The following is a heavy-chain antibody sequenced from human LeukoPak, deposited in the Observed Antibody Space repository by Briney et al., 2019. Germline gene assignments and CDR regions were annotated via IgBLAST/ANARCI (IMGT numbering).Heavy chain of an antibody. Sequence: PGGSLRLSCAASGFTIRDYVMSWVRQAPGKGLEWVSYIDPSGTALYYADSVKGRFTVSGDNGKNSLSLQLRSLRAEDTALYYCARAAYNWNWGQGTLVTVSS. V-gene: IGHV3-11*01. CDR3: ARAAYNWN. CDR2: IDPSGTAL. J-gene: IGHJ4*02. D-gene: IGHD1-20*01. CDR1: GFTIRDYV.